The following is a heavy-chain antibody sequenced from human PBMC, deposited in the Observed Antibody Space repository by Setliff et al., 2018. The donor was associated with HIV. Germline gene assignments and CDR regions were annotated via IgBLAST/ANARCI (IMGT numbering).Heavy chain of an antibody. V-gene: IGHV4-59*01. CDR3: ARTYCDGGSCYIFDS. CDR1: GGPINVYY. D-gene: IGHD2-15*01. J-gene: IGHJ4*02. Sequence: KTSETLSLTCTVSGGPINVYYWSWIRQPPGKGLEWIGYMYYTGSTNYNSSLKSRVTISGDTSKNQFSLRLSSVTAADTAVYYCARTYCDGGSCYIFDSWGQGILVTVSS. CDR2: MYYTGST.